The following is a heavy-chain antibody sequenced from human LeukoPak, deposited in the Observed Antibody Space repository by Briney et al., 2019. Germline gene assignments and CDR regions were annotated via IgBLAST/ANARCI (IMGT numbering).Heavy chain of an antibody. CDR3: ARDNGSGSYYRSGYFDY. V-gene: IGHV4-39*07. Sequence: SETLSLTRTVSGGSISSSSYYWGWIRQPPGKGLEWIGSIYYSGSTYYNPSLKSRVTISVDTSKNQFSLKLSSVTAADTAVYYCARDNGSGSYYRSGYFDYWGQGTLVTVSS. CDR1: GGSISSSSYY. J-gene: IGHJ4*02. D-gene: IGHD3-10*01. CDR2: IYYSGST.